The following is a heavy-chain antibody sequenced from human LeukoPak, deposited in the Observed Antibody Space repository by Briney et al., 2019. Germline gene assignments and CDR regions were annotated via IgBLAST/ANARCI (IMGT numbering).Heavy chain of an antibody. CDR3: ARIYCSGGSCYGTRFDP. J-gene: IGHJ5*02. V-gene: IGHV5-51*01. CDR2: IYPGESDT. Sequence: GESLKISCKGSGYSFTSYWIGWVRQMPGKGLEWMGIIYPGESDTRYSPSFQGQVTISADKSISTAYLQWSSLKASDTAMYYCARIYCSGGSCYGTRFDPWGQGTLVTVSS. D-gene: IGHD2-15*01. CDR1: GYSFTSYW.